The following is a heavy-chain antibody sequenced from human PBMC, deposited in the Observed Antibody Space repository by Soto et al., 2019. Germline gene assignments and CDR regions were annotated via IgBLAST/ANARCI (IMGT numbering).Heavy chain of an antibody. CDR2: IYYSGST. CDR1: GGSISSYY. D-gene: IGHD1-26*01. V-gene: IGHV4-59*12. CDR3: ARGRSQLPWVSYYSMDV. Sequence: SETLSLTCTVSGGSISSYYWSWIRQPPGKGLEWIGYIYYSGSTNYNPSLKSRVTISVDTSKNQFSLKLSSVTAADTAVYYCARGRSQLPWVSYYSMDVWGKGTTVTLSS. J-gene: IGHJ6*04.